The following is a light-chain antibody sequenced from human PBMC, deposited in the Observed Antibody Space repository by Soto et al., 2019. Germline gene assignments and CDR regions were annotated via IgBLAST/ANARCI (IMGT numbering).Light chain of an antibody. V-gene: IGKV3-15*01. CDR3: QQYNYSPS. Sequence: ELVMTQSPATLSVSPGEGATLSCRASQSVISNLAWDQQKPGQAPRLLIYGASTSATGIPAWISGSCSGTDFTLTISILPSADFAVYYCQQYNYSPSFGQGTNVEIK. CDR2: GAS. J-gene: IGKJ2*01. CDR1: QSVISN.